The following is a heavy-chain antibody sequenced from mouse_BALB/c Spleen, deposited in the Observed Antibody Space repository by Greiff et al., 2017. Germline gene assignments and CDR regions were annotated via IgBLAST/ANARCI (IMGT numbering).Heavy chain of an antibody. Sequence: QVQLQQPGAELVMPGASVKMSCKASGYTFTDYWMHWVKQRPGQGLEWIGAIDTSDSYTSYNQKFKGKATLTVDESSSTAYMQLSSLTSEDSAVYYCARYYRSPYAMDYWGQGTSVTVSS. CDR2: IDTSDSYT. J-gene: IGHJ4*01. CDR3: ARYYRSPYAMDY. V-gene: IGHV1-69*01. D-gene: IGHD2-14*01. CDR1: GYTFTDYW.